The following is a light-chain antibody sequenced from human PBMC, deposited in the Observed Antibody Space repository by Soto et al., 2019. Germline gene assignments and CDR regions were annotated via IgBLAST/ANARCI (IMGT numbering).Light chain of an antibody. J-gene: IGLJ3*02. CDR3: SSYTTSSTHWV. V-gene: IGLV2-11*01. CDR1: SSDVGDYNY. CDR2: DVS. Sequence: QSALTQPRSVSGSPGQSVTISCTGTSSDVGDYNYVSWYQQYPGKAPKLVIYDVSKRPSGVPDRFSGSKSGNTASLTISGLQAEDEADYYCSSYTTSSTHWVFGGGTKLTVL.